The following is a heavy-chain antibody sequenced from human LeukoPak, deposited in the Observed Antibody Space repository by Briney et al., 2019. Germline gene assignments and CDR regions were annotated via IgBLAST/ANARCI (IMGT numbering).Heavy chain of an antibody. CDR1: GYTFTSYG. V-gene: IGHV1-18*01. D-gene: IGHD2-15*01. J-gene: IGHJ4*02. Sequence: GASVKVSCKASGYTFTSYGISWVRQAPGQGLEWMRWISAYNGNTNYAQKLQGRVTMTTDTSTSTAYMELRSLRSDDTAVYYCARFSYCSGGSCYSDFDYWGQGTLVTVPS. CDR3: ARFSYCSGGSCYSDFDY. CDR2: ISAYNGNT.